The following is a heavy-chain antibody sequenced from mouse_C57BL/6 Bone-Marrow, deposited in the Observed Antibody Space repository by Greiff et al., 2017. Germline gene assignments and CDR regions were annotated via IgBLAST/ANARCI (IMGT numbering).Heavy chain of an antibody. J-gene: IGHJ1*03. D-gene: IGHD2-3*01. CDR1: GYSFTGYY. Sequence: EVKLVESGPELVKPGASVKISCKASGYSFTGYYMHWVKQSSEKSLEWIGEINPSTGGTSYNQKFKGKATLTVDKSSSTAYMQLKSLTSEDSAVYYCAIYDGYWYFDVWGTGTTVTVSS. CDR2: INPSTGGT. CDR3: AIYDGYWYFDV. V-gene: IGHV1-43*01.